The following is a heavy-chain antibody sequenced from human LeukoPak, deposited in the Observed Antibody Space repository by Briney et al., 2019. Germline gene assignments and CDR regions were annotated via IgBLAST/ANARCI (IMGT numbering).Heavy chain of an antibody. Sequence: GGSLRLSCAASGFTFDDHGMNWVRQAPGKGLEWVSGITWNGGTTGYADSVKGRFTISRDTSKNTLYLQMNSLRAEDTAVYYCAKEGDIVVVPAAIPYYFDYWGQGTLVTVSS. CDR2: ITWNGGTT. J-gene: IGHJ4*02. V-gene: IGHV3-20*04. D-gene: IGHD2-2*02. CDR3: AKEGDIVVVPAAIPYYFDY. CDR1: GFTFDDHG.